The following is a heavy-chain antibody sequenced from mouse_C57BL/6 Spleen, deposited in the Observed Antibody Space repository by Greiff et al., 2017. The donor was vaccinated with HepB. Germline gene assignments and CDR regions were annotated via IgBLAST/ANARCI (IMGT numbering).Heavy chain of an antibody. D-gene: IGHD1-1*01. CDR1: GYTFTGYW. CDR2: ILPGSGST. J-gene: IGHJ3*01. Sequence: QVQLQQSGAELMKPGASVKLSCKATGYTFTGYWIEWVKQRPGHGLEWIGEILPGSGSTNYNEKFKGKATFTADTSSNTAYMQLSSLTTEDSAIYYCASLTVVATDWFAYWGQGTLVTVSA. V-gene: IGHV1-9*01. CDR3: ASLTVVATDWFAY.